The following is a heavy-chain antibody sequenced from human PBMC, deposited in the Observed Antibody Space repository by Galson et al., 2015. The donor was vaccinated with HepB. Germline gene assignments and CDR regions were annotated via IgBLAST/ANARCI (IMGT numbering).Heavy chain of an antibody. V-gene: IGHV7-4-1*02. CDR3: ARDPGYCRGGSCYARRFYYIDY. J-gene: IGHJ4*02. Sequence: SVKVSCKASGYTFTTYAMNWVRQAPGRGLEWMGWINTNTGNTTYAQGFTGRFVFSLDTSVSTAYLQISSLKSEDTSVYYCARDPGYCRGGSCYARRFYYIDYWGQGTLVTVSS. D-gene: IGHD2-15*01. CDR2: INTNTGNT. CDR1: GYTFTTYA.